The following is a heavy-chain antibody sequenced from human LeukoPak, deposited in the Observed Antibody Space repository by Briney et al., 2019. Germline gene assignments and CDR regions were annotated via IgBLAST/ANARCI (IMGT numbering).Heavy chain of an antibody. J-gene: IGHJ4*02. V-gene: IGHV1-2*02. D-gene: IGHD3-22*01. CDR3: ARDLTSSYYYDSSGYDY. Sequence: VKVSCKTSGYTFTGYFMYWVRQAPGQGLEWMGWINPNSGGTNYAQKFQGRVTMTRDTSISTAYMELSRLRSDDTAVYYCARDLTSSYYYDSSGYDYWGQGTLVTVSS. CDR2: INPNSGGT. CDR1: GYTFTGYF.